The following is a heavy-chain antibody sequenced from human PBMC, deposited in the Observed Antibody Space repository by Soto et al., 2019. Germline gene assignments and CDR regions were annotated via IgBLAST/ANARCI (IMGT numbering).Heavy chain of an antibody. CDR1: GYTFTSYG. CDR2: ISAYNGNT. D-gene: IGHD1-1*01. V-gene: IGHV1-18*01. Sequence: QVQLVQSGAEVKKPGASVKVSCKASGYTFTSYGISWVRQAPGQGLEWMGWISAYNGNTNYAQKLQGRVTMTTDTSTSTAYMELRSLRSDDTAVYYCARRTRTAGGWNDGFYMDVWGKGTTVTVSS. CDR3: ARRTRTAGGWNDGFYMDV. J-gene: IGHJ6*03.